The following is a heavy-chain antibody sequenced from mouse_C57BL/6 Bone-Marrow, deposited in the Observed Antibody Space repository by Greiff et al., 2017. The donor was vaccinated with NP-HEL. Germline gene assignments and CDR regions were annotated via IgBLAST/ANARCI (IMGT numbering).Heavy chain of an antibody. Sequence: QVQLQQSGAELVRPGPSVKMSCKASGYTFTNYWIGWAKQRPGHGLEWIGDIYPGGGYTNYNEKFKGKATLTADKSSSTAYMQFSSLTSEDSAIYYCARGIICFYYFDYWGQGTTLTVSS. J-gene: IGHJ2*01. V-gene: IGHV1-63*01. CDR3: ARGIICFYYFDY. CDR1: GYTFTNYW. CDR2: IYPGGGYT. D-gene: IGHD6-1*01.